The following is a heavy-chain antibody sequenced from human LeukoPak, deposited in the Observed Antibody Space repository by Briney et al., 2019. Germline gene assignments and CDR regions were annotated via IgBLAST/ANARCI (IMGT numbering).Heavy chain of an antibody. D-gene: IGHD6-13*01. CDR3: ASGAAGTVGWFDP. Sequence: SETLSLTRTVSGGSISSSSYYWGWIRQPPGKGLEWIGSIYYTGSTYYNPSLKSRVTMSVDTSKNQFSLKLSSVTAADTAVYYCASGAAGTVGWFDPWGQGTLVTVSS. CDR2: IYYTGST. V-gene: IGHV4-39*07. CDR1: GGSISSSSYY. J-gene: IGHJ5*02.